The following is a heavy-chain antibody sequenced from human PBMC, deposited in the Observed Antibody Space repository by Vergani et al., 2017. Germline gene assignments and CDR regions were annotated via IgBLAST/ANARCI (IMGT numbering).Heavy chain of an antibody. Sequence: EVQLVESGGDFVQPGGSLTLSCAASGFNVGHYWMSWVRHAPGKGLEWVANIKEDGTEKYYLDSVKGRFTISRDIAENSIYLEMNSLRVEDTAVYYCAREGVPRCCIVGAPDFWGQGTQVTVSS. V-gene: IGHV3-7*01. CDR2: IKEDGTEK. CDR1: GFNVGHYW. J-gene: IGHJ4*02. D-gene: IGHD1-26*01. CDR3: AREGVPRCCIVGAPDF.